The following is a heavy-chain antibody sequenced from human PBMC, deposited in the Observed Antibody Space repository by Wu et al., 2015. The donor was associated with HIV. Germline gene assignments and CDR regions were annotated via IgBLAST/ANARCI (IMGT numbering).Heavy chain of an antibody. Sequence: QVQLVQSGAEVKKPGSSVKVSCKASGGIFSKYAINWVRQAPGQGLEWMGGVTPMFGTTNYAQKFQGRVTITSDVYTSTAYMEMSSLRSEDTAIYYCARELEDPAITVRAGFDPWGQGTLVTVSS. CDR1: GGIFSKYA. V-gene: IGHV1-69*05. D-gene: IGHD3-10*01. CDR2: VTPMFGTT. J-gene: IGHJ5*02. CDR3: ARELEDPAITVRAGFDP.